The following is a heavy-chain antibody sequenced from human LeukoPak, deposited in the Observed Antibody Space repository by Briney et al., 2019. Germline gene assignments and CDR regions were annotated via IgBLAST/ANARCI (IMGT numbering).Heavy chain of an antibody. CDR2: FVPMFATP. CDR3: VRGVRIYGLDSYYYLDV. V-gene: IGHV1-69*05. D-gene: IGHD2/OR15-2a*01. CDR1: GDTFSSYG. J-gene: IGHJ6*03. Sequence: SVKVSCKASGDTFSSYGLNWVRQAPGQGLVWMGGFVPMFATPNSAQRFQGRVTFTTDESRSTRYMELNSLRSDDTAVYYCVRGVRIYGLDSYYYLDVWGRGTTVTVSS.